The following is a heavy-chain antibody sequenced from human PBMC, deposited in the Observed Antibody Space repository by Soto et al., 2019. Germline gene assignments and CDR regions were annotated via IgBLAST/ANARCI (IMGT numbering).Heavy chain of an antibody. D-gene: IGHD2-15*01. J-gene: IGHJ6*02. CDR2: INSDGSST. CDR3: ARRKGGYYYSYGMDV. Sequence: PGGSLRLSCAASGFTFSSYWMHWVRQAPGKGLVWVSRINSDGSSTSYADSVKGRFTISRDNAKNTLYLQMNSLRAEDTAVYYCARRKGGYYYSYGMDVWGQGTTVTVSS. V-gene: IGHV3-74*01. CDR1: GFTFSSYW.